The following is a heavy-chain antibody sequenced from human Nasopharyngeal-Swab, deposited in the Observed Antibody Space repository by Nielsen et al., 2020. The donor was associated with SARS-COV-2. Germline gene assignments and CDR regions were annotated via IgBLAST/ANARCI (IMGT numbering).Heavy chain of an antibody. CDR1: GDSIDSGSYY. Sequence: SETLSLTCTVSGDSIDSGSYYWTWIRQSPGKGLEWIVYISYSGSTNYNPSLKSRVTMSIDTSKNQFSLNLSSVTAADTAVYYCARGRFSSSWYCFDPWGQGTLVTVSS. J-gene: IGHJ5*02. V-gene: IGHV4-61*01. D-gene: IGHD6-13*01. CDR3: ARGRFSSSWYCFDP. CDR2: ISYSGST.